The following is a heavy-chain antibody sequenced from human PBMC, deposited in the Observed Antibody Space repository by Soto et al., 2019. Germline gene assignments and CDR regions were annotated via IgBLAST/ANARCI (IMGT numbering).Heavy chain of an antibody. CDR3: ARDPRGYSYGLFDY. CDR2: IIPIFGTA. V-gene: IGHV1-69*12. CDR1: GGTFSSYA. J-gene: IGHJ4*02. Sequence: QVQLVQSGAEVKKPGSSVMVSCKASGGTFSSYAISWVRQAPGQGLEWMGGIIPIFGTANYAQKFQGRVTITADESTSTAYMELSSLTSEDTAVYYCARDPRGYSYGLFDYWGQGTLVTVSS. D-gene: IGHD5-18*01.